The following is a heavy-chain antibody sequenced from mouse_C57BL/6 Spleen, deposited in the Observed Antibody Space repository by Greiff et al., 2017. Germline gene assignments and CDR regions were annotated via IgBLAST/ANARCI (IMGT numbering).Heavy chain of an antibody. CDR2: IDPENGYT. V-gene: IGHV14-4*01. Sequence: VQLQQSGAELVRPGASVKLSCTASGFNIKDDYMHWVKQRPEQGLEWIGWIDPENGYTEYASKFQGKATITADTSSNTAYLQLSSLTSEDTAVYYCTTDGYSGMDYWGQGTSVTVSS. CDR1: GFNIKDDY. CDR3: TTDGYSGMDY. J-gene: IGHJ4*01. D-gene: IGHD2-3*01.